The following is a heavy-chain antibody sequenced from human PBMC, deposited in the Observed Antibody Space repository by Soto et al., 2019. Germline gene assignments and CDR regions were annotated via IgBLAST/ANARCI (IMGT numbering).Heavy chain of an antibody. J-gene: IGHJ6*02. CDR2: IIPIFGTA. CDR1: GGTFSSYA. CDR3: ASGVVPAADVGPYYYYYGMDV. V-gene: IGHV1-69*06. D-gene: IGHD2-2*01. Sequence: SVKVSCKASGGTFSSYAISWVRQAPGQGLEWMGGIIPIFGTANYAQKFQGRVTITADKSTSTAYMELSSLRSEDTAVYYCASGVVPAADVGPYYYYYGMDVWGQGTTVTVSS.